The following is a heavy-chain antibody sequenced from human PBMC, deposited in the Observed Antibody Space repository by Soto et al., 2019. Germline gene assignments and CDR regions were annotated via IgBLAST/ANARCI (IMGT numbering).Heavy chain of an antibody. D-gene: IGHD3-22*01. J-gene: IGHJ4*02. Sequence: QVQLQESGPGLVKPSQTLSLTCTVSGGSISSGDYYWSWIRQPPGKGLEWIGYIYYSGSTYYNPSLRSRLAIQVDTSKNHLHLTLSSVTAADTAVYYCDRGSYYYDSSGYYHYWGPGTLVTVSS. CDR3: DRGSYYYDSSGYYHY. V-gene: IGHV4-30-4*01. CDR2: IYYSGST. CDR1: GGSISSGDYY.